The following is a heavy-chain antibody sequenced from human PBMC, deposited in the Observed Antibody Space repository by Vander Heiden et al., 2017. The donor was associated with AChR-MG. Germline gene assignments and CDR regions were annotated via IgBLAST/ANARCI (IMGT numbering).Heavy chain of an antibody. V-gene: IGHV3-7*01. CDR2: IKQDGSEK. J-gene: IGHJ4*02. Sequence: EVQLVSPGRGLVQPGGSLTLSCAASGLPFSSLWMSWVRQAPGKGLEWVANIKQDGSEKYYVDSVKGRFTITRDNAKNSLYLQMNSLRAEDTAVYYCARDVVWFGELSDYWGQGTLVTVSS. D-gene: IGHD3-10*01. CDR3: ARDVVWFGELSDY. CDR1: GLPFSSLW.